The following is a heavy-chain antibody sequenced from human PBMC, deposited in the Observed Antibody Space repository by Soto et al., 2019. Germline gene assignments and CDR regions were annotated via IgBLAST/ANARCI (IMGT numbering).Heavy chain of an antibody. CDR2: INPNSGGT. D-gene: IGHD6-6*01. Sequence: ASVKVSCKASGYTFTGSYMHWVRQAREQVLERVGGINPNSGGTNHLQKFQARVTVTRDTPISTAYMELSRLRSDDTAVYYCAIWFWYSSSSDYWCQVTLVTVSS. V-gene: IGHV1-2*02. CDR1: GYTFTGSY. J-gene: IGHJ4*02. CDR3: AIWFWYSSSSDY.